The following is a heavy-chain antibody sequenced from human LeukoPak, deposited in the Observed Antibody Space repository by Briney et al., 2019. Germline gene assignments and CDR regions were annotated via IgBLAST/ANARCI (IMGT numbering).Heavy chain of an antibody. V-gene: IGHV1-18*01. J-gene: IGHJ4*02. CDR1: GYTFTSYD. CDR2: MSAYNGNT. Sequence: ASVKVSCKASGYTFTSYDINWVRQATGQGLEWMGWMSAYNGNTNYAQKLQGRVTMTTDTSTSTAYMELRSLRSDDTAVYYCARVLLPNLVGATTAGYWGQGTLVTVSS. CDR3: ARVLLPNLVGATTAGY. D-gene: IGHD1-26*01.